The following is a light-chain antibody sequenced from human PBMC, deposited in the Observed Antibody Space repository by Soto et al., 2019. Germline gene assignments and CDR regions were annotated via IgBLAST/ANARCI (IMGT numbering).Light chain of an antibody. J-gene: IGKJ4*01. Sequence: EILMTQSPATLSVSPGERATVPCRASQSVSNNSAWYQQKPGQAPSLLIYGASARATGIPARFSGSGYGTEFTLTISSLQSEDFAVYYCQQYHKWPLTFGGGTKVDIK. CDR2: GAS. CDR1: QSVSNN. CDR3: QQYHKWPLT. V-gene: IGKV3-15*01.